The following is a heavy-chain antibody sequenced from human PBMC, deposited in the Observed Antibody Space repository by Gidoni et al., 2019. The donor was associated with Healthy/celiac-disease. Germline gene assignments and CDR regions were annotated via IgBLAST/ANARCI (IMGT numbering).Heavy chain of an antibody. CDR1: GGSISSSSYY. CDR2: IYYSGIT. Sequence: QLQLQESGPGLVKPSETLSLTCTVAGGSISSSSYYWGWIRQPPGKGLEWIGSIYYSGITDYNPSLKGLVTISGETAKNQFSLKRSSGTAADTAVYYCARRRRPYYFDYWGQGTLVTVSS. V-gene: IGHV4-39*01. CDR3: ARRRRPYYFDY. J-gene: IGHJ4*02.